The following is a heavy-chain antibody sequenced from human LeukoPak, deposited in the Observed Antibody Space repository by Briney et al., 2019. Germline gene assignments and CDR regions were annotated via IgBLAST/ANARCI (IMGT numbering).Heavy chain of an antibody. CDR2: IYSGGST. CDR1: GFNSGNYW. D-gene: IGHD3-22*01. J-gene: IGHJ4*02. CDR3: ARVAVIVVEYYFDY. V-gene: IGHV3-66*01. Sequence: GGSLRLSCAASGFNSGNYWMSWVRQAPGKGLEWVSVIYSGGSTYYTDSVKGRFTISRDNSKNTLYLQMNSLRAEDTAVYYCARVAVIVVEYYFDYWGQGTLVTVSS.